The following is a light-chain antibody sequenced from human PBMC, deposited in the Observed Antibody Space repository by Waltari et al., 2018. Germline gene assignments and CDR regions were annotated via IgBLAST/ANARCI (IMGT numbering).Light chain of an antibody. V-gene: IGLV9-49*01. J-gene: IGLJ3*02. CDR2: VGTGGIVG. Sequence: QPVLTQPPSASASLGASVTLTCTLTSDYTYYKVEWFQQRPGKGPRFVMRVGTGGIVGSKWDGIPDRFSVLGSCLNRYLTIKNIQEEDEGDYYCGADYGRDYNCVWVVGGGTKLTVL. CDR3: GADYGRDYNCVWV. CDR1: SDYTYYK.